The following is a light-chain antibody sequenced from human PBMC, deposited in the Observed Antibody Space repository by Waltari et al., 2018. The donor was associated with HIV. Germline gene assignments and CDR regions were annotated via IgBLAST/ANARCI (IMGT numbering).Light chain of an antibody. V-gene: IGLV2-14*01. J-gene: IGLJ3*02. CDR3: SSYTTRNTRV. CDR1: SSDVGVYNY. CDR2: EVS. Sequence: QSALTQPASVSGSPGQSITLSCTGTSSDVGVYNYVSWYQQHPGKAPKLMLYEVSNRPSGVSNRFSGSKSGNTASLTISGLQAEDEADYYCSSYTTRNTRVFGGGTTLTVL.